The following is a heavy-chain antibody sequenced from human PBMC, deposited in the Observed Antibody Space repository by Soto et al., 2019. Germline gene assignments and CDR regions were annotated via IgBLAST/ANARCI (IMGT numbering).Heavy chain of an antibody. CDR3: ADRVTLMSPWNFGAFAF. J-gene: IGHJ3*01. D-gene: IGHD1-1*01. CDR2: TYWDDDN. CDR1: GFSLTTYGVG. V-gene: IGHV2-5*02. Sequence: QITLKESGPTLVKPTQTLTLTCSFSGFSLTTYGVGVGWVRQPPGKALEWLAFTYWDDDNRYNPSLKSRLSTTKDNSKNRVVLKMTNMDTADTATYFCADRVTLMSPWNFGAFAFWGQGTLV.